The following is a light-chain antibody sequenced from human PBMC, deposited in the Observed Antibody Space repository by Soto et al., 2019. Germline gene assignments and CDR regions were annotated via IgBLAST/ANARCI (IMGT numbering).Light chain of an antibody. CDR2: DAS. CDR1: QSISSG. Sequence: DIQMTQSPSTLSASVGDRVTITCRASQSISSGLAWYQQKPGKAPKLLIYDASSLECGVPSRFSGSGSGTEFTLTISILQPDDFATYYCQQYNSYSWTFGQGTKVEIK. V-gene: IGKV1-5*01. CDR3: QQYNSYSWT. J-gene: IGKJ1*01.